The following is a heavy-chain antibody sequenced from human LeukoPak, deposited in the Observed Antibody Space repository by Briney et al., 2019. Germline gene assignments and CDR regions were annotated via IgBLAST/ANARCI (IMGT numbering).Heavy chain of an antibody. CDR1: GGSISSGGYY. CDR3: ARSEEYCSSTSCPFDY. Sequence: SETRSLTCTVSGGSISSGGYYWSWIRQHPGKGLEWIRYIYYSGSTYYNPSLKSRVTISVDTSQNQFSLKLSSVTAADTAVYYCARSEEYCSSTSCPFDYWGQGTLVTVSS. D-gene: IGHD2-2*01. V-gene: IGHV4-31*03. CDR2: IYYSGST. J-gene: IGHJ4*02.